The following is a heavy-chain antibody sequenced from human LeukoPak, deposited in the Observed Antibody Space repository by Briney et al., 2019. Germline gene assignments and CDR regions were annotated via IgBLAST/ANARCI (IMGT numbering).Heavy chain of an antibody. CDR2: ISGSGGTT. J-gene: IGHJ4*02. Sequence: PGGSLRLSCAVSGITLSNYAMSWVRQAPGKGLEWVAGISGSGGTTNYADSVKGRFTISRDNPKNTLFLHMNSLRAEETAVYFCAKRGVVIRVILVGFHKEAYYFDSWGQGALVTVSS. V-gene: IGHV3-23*01. D-gene: IGHD3-22*01. CDR3: AKRGVVIRVILVGFHKEAYYFDS. CDR1: GITLSNYA.